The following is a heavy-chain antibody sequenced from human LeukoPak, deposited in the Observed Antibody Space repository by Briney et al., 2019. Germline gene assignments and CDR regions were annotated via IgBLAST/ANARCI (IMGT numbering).Heavy chain of an antibody. CDR3: ARPLGGDSSTLDY. D-gene: IGHD2-2*01. CDR1: GYTFPSYF. V-gene: IGHV1-46*01. J-gene: IGHJ4*02. CDR2: INPTGGST. Sequence: EASVKVSCKASGYTFPSYFMHWVRQAPGQGLEWMGIINPTGGSTTYAQKFQGRVTMTRDTSTSTVYMELSSLRSDDTAVYYCARPLGGDSSTLDYWGQGTLVTVSS.